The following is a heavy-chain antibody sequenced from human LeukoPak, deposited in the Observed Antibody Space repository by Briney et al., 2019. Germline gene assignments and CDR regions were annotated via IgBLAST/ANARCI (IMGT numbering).Heavy chain of an antibody. Sequence: ASVKVSCKASGYTFTSYYMHWVRQAPGQGLEWMGIINPSGGSTSYAQKFQGRVTMTRDMSTSTVYMELSSLRSEDTAVYYCARVDIVVVVAAMLDYWGQGTLVTVSS. CDR2: INPSGGST. J-gene: IGHJ4*02. D-gene: IGHD2-15*01. CDR3: ARVDIVVVVAAMLDY. V-gene: IGHV1-46*01. CDR1: GYTFTSYY.